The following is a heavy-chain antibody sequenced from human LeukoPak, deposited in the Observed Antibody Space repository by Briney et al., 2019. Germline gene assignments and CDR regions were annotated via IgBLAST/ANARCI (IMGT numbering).Heavy chain of an antibody. J-gene: IGHJ2*01. V-gene: IGHV4-59*12. D-gene: IGHD6-13*01. CDR2: IYYSGST. CDR3: ASFIAAAGIGYFDL. Sequence: SETLSLTCTVSGGSISSYYWSWIRQPPGKGLEWIGYIYYSGSTNYNPSLKSRVTISVDTSKNQFSLKLSSVTAADTAVYYCASFIAAAGIGYFDLWGRGTLVTVSS. CDR1: GGSISSYY.